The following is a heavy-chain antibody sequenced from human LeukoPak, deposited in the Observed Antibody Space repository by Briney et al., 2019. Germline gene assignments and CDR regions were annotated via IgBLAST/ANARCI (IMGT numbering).Heavy chain of an antibody. V-gene: IGHV1-69-2*01. Sequence: ATVKISCKVSGYTFTDYYMHWVQQAPGQGLEWMGLVDPEDGETIYAEKFQGRVTITADTSTDTAYMELSSLRPEDTAVYYCATEPKGYCSSTSCYTGDYWGQGTLVTVSS. D-gene: IGHD2-2*02. CDR2: VDPEDGET. J-gene: IGHJ4*02. CDR3: ATEPKGYCSSTSCYTGDY. CDR1: GYTFTDYY.